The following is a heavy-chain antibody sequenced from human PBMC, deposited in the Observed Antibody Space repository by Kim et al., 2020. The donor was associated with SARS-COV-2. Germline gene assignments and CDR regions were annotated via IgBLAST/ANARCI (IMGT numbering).Heavy chain of an antibody. CDR1: GGSISSYY. J-gene: IGHJ2*01. V-gene: IGHV4-59*13. D-gene: IGHD1-26*01. Sequence: SETLSLTCTVSGGSISSYYWSWIRQPPGKGLEWIGYIYYSGSTNYNPSLKSRVTISVDTSKNQFSLKLSSVTAADTAVYYCARGVVGAEGYWYFDLWGRGTLVTVSS. CDR3: ARGVVGAEGYWYFDL. CDR2: IYYSGST.